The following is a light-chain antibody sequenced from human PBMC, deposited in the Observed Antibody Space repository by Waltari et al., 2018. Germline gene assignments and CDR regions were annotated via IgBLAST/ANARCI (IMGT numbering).Light chain of an antibody. CDR2: GDY. Sequence: QSVLTQPPSVSGAPGQRVTISCTGSSSNIGAGYDVHWYPQLPGTAPKLLIYGDYNRPSGVPDRFSGSKSGTSASLAITGLQAEDEADYYCQSYDSSLSAYVVFGGGTKLTVL. CDR3: QSYDSSLSAYVV. J-gene: IGLJ2*01. CDR1: SSNIGAGYD. V-gene: IGLV1-40*01.